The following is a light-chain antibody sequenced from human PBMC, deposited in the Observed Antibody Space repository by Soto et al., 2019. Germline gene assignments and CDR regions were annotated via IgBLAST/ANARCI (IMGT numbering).Light chain of an antibody. Sequence: PSTLSASVGDRVTITCRASQSISSWLAWYQQKPGKAPKLLIYKASSLESGVPSRFSGSGSGTEFTLTIRSLQPEDFATYFCQEYNNYPWTFGQGTKVDIK. CDR3: QEYNNYPWT. CDR2: KAS. V-gene: IGKV1-5*03. J-gene: IGKJ1*01. CDR1: QSISSW.